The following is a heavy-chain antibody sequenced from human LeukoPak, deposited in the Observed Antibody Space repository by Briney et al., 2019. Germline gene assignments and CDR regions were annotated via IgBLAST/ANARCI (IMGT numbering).Heavy chain of an antibody. CDR2: ISYDGSNK. J-gene: IGHJ3*02. CDR1: GFTFSSYA. CDR3: ARVGERGARCGYCTNGVCYCAFDI. Sequence: PGGSLRLSCAASGFTFSSYAMHWVRQAPGKGLEWVAVISYDGSNKYYADSVKGRFTISRDNAKNSLYLQMNSLRAEDTAVYYCARVGERGARCGYCTNGVCYCAFDIWGQGTMVTVSS. D-gene: IGHD2-8*01. V-gene: IGHV3-30-3*01.